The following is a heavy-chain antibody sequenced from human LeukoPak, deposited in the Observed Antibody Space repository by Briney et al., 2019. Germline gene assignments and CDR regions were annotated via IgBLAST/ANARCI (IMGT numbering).Heavy chain of an antibody. CDR1: GYTFTGYY. CDR2: INPNSGGT. J-gene: IGHJ3*01. V-gene: IGHV1-2*02. D-gene: IGHD1-1*01. Sequence: GASVMVSCKASGYTFTGYYMHWVRQAPGQGLEWMGWINPNSGGTNYAQKFQGRVTMTRDTSISTAYMELSRLRSDDTAVYYCARETTGTADAFDVWGQGTMVTVSS. CDR3: ARETTGTADAFDV.